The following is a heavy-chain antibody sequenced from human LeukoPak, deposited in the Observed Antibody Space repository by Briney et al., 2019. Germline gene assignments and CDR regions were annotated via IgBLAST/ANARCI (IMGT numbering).Heavy chain of an antibody. V-gene: IGHV4-59*01. Sequence: SETLSLTCTVSGGSISSYYWSWIRQPPGKGLEWIGYIYYSGSTNYNPSLKSRVTISVDTSKNQFSLKLSSVTAAVTAVYYCARTNLWFGEFVASSFDYWGQGTLVTVSS. D-gene: IGHD3-10*01. CDR1: GGSISSYY. CDR3: ARTNLWFGEFVASSFDY. CDR2: IYYSGST. J-gene: IGHJ4*02.